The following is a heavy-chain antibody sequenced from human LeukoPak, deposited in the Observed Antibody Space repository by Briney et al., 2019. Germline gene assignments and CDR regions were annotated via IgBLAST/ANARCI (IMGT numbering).Heavy chain of an antibody. D-gene: IGHD4-17*01. V-gene: IGHV3-21*01. Sequence: PGGSLRLSCAASGFTFSSYSMNWVRQAPGKGLEWVSSISSSSSYIYYADSVKGRFTISRDNSKNTLYLQMNSLRAEDTAVYYCARDRVTYGDYGFGYYGMDVWGQGTTVTVSS. J-gene: IGHJ6*02. CDR1: GFTFSSYS. CDR3: ARDRVTYGDYGFGYYGMDV. CDR2: ISSSSSYI.